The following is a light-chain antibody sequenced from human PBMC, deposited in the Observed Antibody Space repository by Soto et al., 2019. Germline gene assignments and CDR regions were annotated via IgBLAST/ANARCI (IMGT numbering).Light chain of an antibody. CDR3: QQYNNYYPIQYT. J-gene: IGKJ2*01. CDR1: QSVSSW. V-gene: IGKV1-5*03. CDR2: KAS. Sequence: DIQMTQSPSTLSASVGDRVTITCRASQSVSSWLAWYQQKPGKAPKLLIYKASSLASGVPLGFSGSGSGTEFTLAIISLKTDEFAAYYCQQYNNYYPIQYTFGQGTKLEIK.